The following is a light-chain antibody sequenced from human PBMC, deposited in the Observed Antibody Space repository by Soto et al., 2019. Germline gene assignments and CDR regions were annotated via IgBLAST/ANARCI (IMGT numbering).Light chain of an antibody. Sequence: DIQMTQSPSTLSASVGDRVTITCRASQSISSWLAWYQQKPGKAPKLLIYDASSLESGVPSRFRGSGSGTEFTLTISSLHPDDFATYYCQQYNSYWTFGQGTKVEIK. V-gene: IGKV1-5*01. CDR1: QSISSW. J-gene: IGKJ1*01. CDR3: QQYNSYWT. CDR2: DAS.